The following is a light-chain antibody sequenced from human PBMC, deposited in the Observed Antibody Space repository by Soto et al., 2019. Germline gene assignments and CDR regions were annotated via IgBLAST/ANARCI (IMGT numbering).Light chain of an antibody. Sequence: EIVLTQSPGTLSLSPGERATVFCRASQGVDSSYLAWFQQKPGQAPRLLIYGASRRATGVPDRFSGSGSGTDFTLTITRREPEDFAVYYCHQYDSSSWTFGQGTKVE. CDR2: GAS. V-gene: IGKV3-20*01. CDR1: QGVDSSY. J-gene: IGKJ1*01. CDR3: HQYDSSSWT.